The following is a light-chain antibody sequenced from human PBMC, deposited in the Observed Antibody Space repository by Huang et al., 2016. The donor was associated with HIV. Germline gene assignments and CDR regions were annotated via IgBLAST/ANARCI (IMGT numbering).Light chain of an antibody. J-gene: IGKJ2*01. CDR3: QQYDNLHT. Sequence: DIQMTQSPSSLSASVGDRVTITCQASQDISNYLNWYQQKPGKAPKLLIYDASNLETGVPSRFSGSRSGTHFTFTINNLQPEDIATYYCQQYDNLHTFGQGTKLGIK. CDR2: DAS. CDR1: QDISNY. V-gene: IGKV1-33*01.